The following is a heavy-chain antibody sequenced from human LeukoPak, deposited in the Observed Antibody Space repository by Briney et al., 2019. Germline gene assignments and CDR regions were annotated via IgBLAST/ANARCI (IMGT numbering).Heavy chain of an antibody. J-gene: IGHJ6*04. Sequence: SETLSLTCTVSGGSISSSSYYWGWIRQPPGKGLEWIGSIYYSGSTYYNPSLKSRVTISVDTSKNQFSLKLSSVTAADTAVYYCARGRSSGSGWYQYYYGMDVWGKGTTVTVSS. CDR3: ARGRSSGSGWYQYYYGMDV. V-gene: IGHV4-39*07. CDR1: GGSISSSSYY. D-gene: IGHD6-19*01. CDR2: IYYSGST.